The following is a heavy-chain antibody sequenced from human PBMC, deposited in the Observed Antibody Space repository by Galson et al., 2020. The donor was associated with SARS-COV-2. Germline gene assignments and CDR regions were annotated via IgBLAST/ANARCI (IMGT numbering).Heavy chain of an antibody. CDR1: GGTFSSYA. J-gene: IGHJ6*02. V-gene: IGHV1-69*13. D-gene: IGHD2-21*02. CDR2: IIPIFGTA. CDR3: AREPRGYGGNSGGLGYYYGMDV. Sequence: SVKVSCKASGGTFSSYAISWVRQAPGQGLEWMGGIIPIFGTANYAQKFQGRVTITADESTSTAYMELSSLRSEDTAVYYCAREPRGYGGNSGGLGYYYGMDVWGQGTTVTVSS.